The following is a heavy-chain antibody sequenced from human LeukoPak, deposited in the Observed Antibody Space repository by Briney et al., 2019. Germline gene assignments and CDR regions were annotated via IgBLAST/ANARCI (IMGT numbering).Heavy chain of an antibody. CDR3: ARGLRRWSTFDY. D-gene: IGHD2-15*01. J-gene: IGHJ4*02. CDR1: GYTFTSYD. Sequence: ASVKVSCKASGYTFTSYDINWVRQATGQGLEWMGWMNPNSGNTGYAQKFQGRVTMTRNTSISTAYMEPSSLRSEDTAVYYCARGLRRWSTFDYWGQGTLVTVSS. CDR2: MNPNSGNT. V-gene: IGHV1-8*01.